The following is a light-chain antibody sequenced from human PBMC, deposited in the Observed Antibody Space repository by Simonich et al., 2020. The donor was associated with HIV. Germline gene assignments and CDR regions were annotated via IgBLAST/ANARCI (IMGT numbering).Light chain of an antibody. CDR2: AAS. J-gene: IGKJ3*01. CDR1: MGSTNS. CDR3: QQYYSTPFT. Sequence: DIQMTHSPYSLSSSVGDRVTITCQASMGSTNSLAWYQQKPGKAPKILLYAASRLESGVPSWFSGSGSGTDYTLTISSLQPEDFATYYCQQYYSTPFTFGPGTKVDIK. V-gene: IGKV1-NL1*01.